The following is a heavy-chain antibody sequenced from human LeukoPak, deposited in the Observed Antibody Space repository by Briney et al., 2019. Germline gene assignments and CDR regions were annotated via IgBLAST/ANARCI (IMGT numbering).Heavy chain of an antibody. J-gene: IGHJ4*02. V-gene: IGHV3-30*18. CDR3: AKEGGDSYGYFDY. CDR2: ISYDGSNK. Sequence: GGSLRLSCAASGFTFSSYGTHWVRQAPGKGLERVPVISYDGSNKYYADSVKGRFTISRDNSKNTLYPQMNSLRAEDTAVYYCAKEGGDSYGYFDYWGQGTLVTVSS. CDR1: GFTFSSYG. D-gene: IGHD5-18*01.